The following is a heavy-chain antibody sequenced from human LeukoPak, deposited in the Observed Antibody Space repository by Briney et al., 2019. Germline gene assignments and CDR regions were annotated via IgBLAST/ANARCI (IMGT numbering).Heavy chain of an antibody. Sequence: SETLSLTCTVSSGFISHYYWSWIRQPAGKGLEWIGHIYTSGDTNYNPSLKSRVTMSVDTSKNLFSLRLSSVTAADTAVYYCAREIYDFADYEGFAWFDPWGQGILVTVSS. V-gene: IGHV4-4*07. J-gene: IGHJ5*02. CDR1: SGFISHYY. CDR2: IYTSGDT. D-gene: IGHD4-17*01. CDR3: AREIYDFADYEGFAWFDP.